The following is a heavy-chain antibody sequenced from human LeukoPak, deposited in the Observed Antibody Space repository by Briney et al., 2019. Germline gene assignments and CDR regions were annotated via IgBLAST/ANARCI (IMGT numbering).Heavy chain of an antibody. Sequence: SVKVSCKASGGTFSSYAISWVRQAPGQGLEWMGRIIAIFGRANYAQKFQGRVTITTDESTSTAYMELSSLRSEDTAVYYCARDYYDSSGLNFDYWGQGTLVTVSS. J-gene: IGHJ4*02. V-gene: IGHV1-69*05. D-gene: IGHD3-22*01. CDR1: GGTFSSYA. CDR2: IIAIFGRA. CDR3: ARDYYDSSGLNFDY.